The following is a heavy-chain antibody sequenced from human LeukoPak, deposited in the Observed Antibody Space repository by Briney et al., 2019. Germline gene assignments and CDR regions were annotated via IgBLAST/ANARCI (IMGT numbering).Heavy chain of an antibody. CDR3: GRDYASSWTPLFNY. Sequence: GRSLRLSCATSGFTFTSYGMRWVRQAPGRGLEWVAALWSDGIKTSYADSVRGRFTISRDNSRHTLYLQMDSLRAEDTAVYYCGRDYASSWTPLFNYWGQGTLVTVSS. V-gene: IGHV3-33*01. CDR1: GFTFTSYG. D-gene: IGHD6-13*01. J-gene: IGHJ4*02. CDR2: LWSDGIKT.